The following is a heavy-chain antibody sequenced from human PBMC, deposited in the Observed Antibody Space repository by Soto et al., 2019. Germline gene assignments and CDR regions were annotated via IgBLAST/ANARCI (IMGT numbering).Heavy chain of an antibody. D-gene: IGHD4-17*01. CDR2: IYYSGST. V-gene: IGHV4-59*01. J-gene: IGHJ4*02. CDR1: GGSISSYY. Sequence: SETLSLTCTVSGGSISSYYWSWIRQPPGKGLEWIGYIYYSGSTNYNPSLKSRVTISVDTSKNQFSLKLSSVTAADTAVYYCARDSPDYGDYLDYWGQGTLVTVS. CDR3: ARDSPDYGDYLDY.